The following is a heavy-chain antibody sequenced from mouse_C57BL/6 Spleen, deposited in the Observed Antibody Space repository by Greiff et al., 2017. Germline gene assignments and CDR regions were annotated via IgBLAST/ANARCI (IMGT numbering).Heavy chain of an antibody. CDR3: AKDYYGSSYGFYYLDY. V-gene: IGHV1-82*01. Sequence: QVQLQQSGPELVKPGASVKISCKASGYAFSSSWMNWVKQRPGKGLEWIGRSYPGDGDTNYNGKFKGKATLTADKSSSTAYMQLSSLTSEDSAVYFGAKDYYGSSYGFYYLDYWGQGTTLTVSS. CDR2: SYPGDGDT. J-gene: IGHJ2*01. CDR1: GYAFSSSW. D-gene: IGHD1-1*01.